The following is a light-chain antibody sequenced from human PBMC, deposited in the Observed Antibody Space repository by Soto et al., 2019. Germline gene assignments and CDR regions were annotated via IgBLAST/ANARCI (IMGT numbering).Light chain of an antibody. CDR2: EVS. J-gene: IGLJ1*01. V-gene: IGLV2-8*01. CDR3: SSYAGSNKSLV. Sequence: QSALTQPRSASGSPGQSVTISCTGTSXDVGGYNYVSWYQQHPGKAPKLMIYEVSKRPSGVPDRFSGSKSGNTASLTVSGLQAEDEADYYCSSYAGSNKSLVFGTGTKVTVL. CDR1: SXDVGGYNY.